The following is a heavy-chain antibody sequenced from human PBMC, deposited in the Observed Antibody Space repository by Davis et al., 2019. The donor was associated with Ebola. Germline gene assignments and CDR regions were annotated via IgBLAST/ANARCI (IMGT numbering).Heavy chain of an antibody. CDR2: INQDGSEK. J-gene: IGHJ4*02. CDR1: GFTFSNYW. CDR3: ARALDY. V-gene: IGHV3-7*03. Sequence: PGGSLRLSCAASGFTFSNYWMDWVRQAPGKGLEWVANINQDGSEKYYVDSVKGRFTISRDNAKNSLYLLLNSLRVEDTAVYYCARALDYWGQGTPVTVSS.